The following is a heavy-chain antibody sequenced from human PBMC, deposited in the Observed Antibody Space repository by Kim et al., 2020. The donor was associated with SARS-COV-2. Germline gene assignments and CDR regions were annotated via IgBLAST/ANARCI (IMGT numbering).Heavy chain of an antibody. CDR2: IYYSGST. Sequence: SETLSLTCTVSGGSISSSSYYWGWIRQPPGKGLEWIGSIYYSGSTFYNPSLKSRVTISVDTSKNQFSLKLSSVTAADTAVYYCARGYSSSWDIYYYYGM. CDR1: GGSISSSSYY. J-gene: IGHJ6*01. V-gene: IGHV4-39*01. D-gene: IGHD6-13*01. CDR3: ARGYSSSWDIYYYYGM.